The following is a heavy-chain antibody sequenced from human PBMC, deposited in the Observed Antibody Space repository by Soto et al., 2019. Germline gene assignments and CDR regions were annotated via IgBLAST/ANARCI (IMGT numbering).Heavy chain of an antibody. CDR1: GGSISSGDYY. CDR3: ARERESGYCSGGSCYRDYYGMDV. Sequence: PSETLSLTCTVSGGSISSGDYYWSWIRQPPGKGLEWIGYIYYSGSTYYNPSLKSRVTISVDTSKNQFSLKLSSVTAADTAVYYCARERESGYCSGGSCYRDYYGMDVWGQGTTVTVSS. J-gene: IGHJ6*02. V-gene: IGHV4-30-4*02. D-gene: IGHD2-15*01. CDR2: IYYSGST.